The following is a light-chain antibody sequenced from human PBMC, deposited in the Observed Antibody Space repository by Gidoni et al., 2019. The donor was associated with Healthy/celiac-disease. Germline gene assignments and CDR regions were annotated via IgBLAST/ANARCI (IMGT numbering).Light chain of an antibody. CDR3: QQSYSTPPDT. J-gene: IGKJ2*01. CDR1: QSISSY. Sequence: DIQMTQSPSSLSASVGDRVTITCRASQSISSYLNWYQQKPGKAPKLLNYAASSLQSGVPSRFRGSGSGTDFTLTISSLQPEDFATYYCQQSYSTPPDTFGQGTKLEIK. V-gene: IGKV1-39*01. CDR2: AAS.